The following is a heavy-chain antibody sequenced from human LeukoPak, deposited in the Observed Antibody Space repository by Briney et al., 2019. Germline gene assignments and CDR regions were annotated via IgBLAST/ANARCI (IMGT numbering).Heavy chain of an antibody. D-gene: IGHD1-26*01. J-gene: IGHJ4*02. CDR2: ISYSGST. CDR1: GGSISRYY. Sequence: SSETLSLTCTVSGGSISRYYWTWIRQPPGKGLEWIGCISYSGSTKYDPSLKSRVTISIDTSKNQFSLKLSSVTAADTAVYFCARHLYSESYYFWGQGTLVTVSS. V-gene: IGHV4-59*08. CDR3: ARHLYSESYYF.